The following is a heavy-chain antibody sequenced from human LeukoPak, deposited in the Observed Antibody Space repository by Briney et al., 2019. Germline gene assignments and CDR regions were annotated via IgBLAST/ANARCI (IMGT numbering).Heavy chain of an antibody. V-gene: IGHV3-11*04. CDR3: ARSGKIYFDWLLDY. D-gene: IGHD3-9*01. CDR2: IGRSGTTI. CDR1: GFTFNDYY. Sequence: GGSLRLSCAASGFTFNDYYMSWIRQVPGKGLEWVSYIGRSGTTIHYADSVKGRFTISWDNAKKSLYLQMNSLRAEDTAVYYCARSGKIYFDWLLDYWGQGTLVTVSS. J-gene: IGHJ4*02.